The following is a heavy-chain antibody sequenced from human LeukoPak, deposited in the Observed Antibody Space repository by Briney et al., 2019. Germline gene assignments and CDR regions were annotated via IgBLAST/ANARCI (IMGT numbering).Heavy chain of an antibody. CDR1: GGSINSYY. CDR2: MYNSGST. D-gene: IGHD2-2*01. J-gene: IGHJ4*02. CDR3: ARRIVEYQLPTNFDY. Sequence: SETLSLTCTVSGGSINSYYWSWIRQPPGKGLEWIGYMYNSGSTNYNPSLKSRVTISVDTSKNQFSLKLNSVTAADTALYYCARRIVEYQLPTNFDYWGQGTLVTVSS. V-gene: IGHV4-59*08.